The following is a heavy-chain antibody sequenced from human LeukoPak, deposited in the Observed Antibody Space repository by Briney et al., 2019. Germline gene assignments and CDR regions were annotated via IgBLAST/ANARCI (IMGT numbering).Heavy chain of an antibody. CDR2: INYSGNT. J-gene: IGHJ3*01. CDR3: ARRGDYDRQGAFDV. Sequence: SETLSLTCTIPGGSISSYYWGWIRQPPGKGLEWIGYINYSGNTKHNPSLKSRVTTSVDTSKNQFSLKLSSVTAADTAVYYCARRGDYDRQGAFDVWGQGTVVTVSS. V-gene: IGHV4-59*01. CDR1: GGSISSYY. D-gene: IGHD4-17*01.